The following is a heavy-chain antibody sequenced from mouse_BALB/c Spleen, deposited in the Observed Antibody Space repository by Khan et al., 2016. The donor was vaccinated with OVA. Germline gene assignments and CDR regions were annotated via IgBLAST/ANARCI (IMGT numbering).Heavy chain of an antibody. D-gene: IGHD2-3*01. CDR1: GFTFSNYW. J-gene: IGHJ2*01. CDR3: WLLL. CDR2: IRWKSDDYVT. V-gene: IGHV6-6*02. Sequence: EVKVEESGGGLVQPGGSMKLSCVASGFTFSNYWMNWVRQSPEKGLEWVAEIRWKSDDYVTHYAESVKGRFTISREDSKSSVYLQMNNLRADYTGIYYCWLLLWGQGTTLTVSS.